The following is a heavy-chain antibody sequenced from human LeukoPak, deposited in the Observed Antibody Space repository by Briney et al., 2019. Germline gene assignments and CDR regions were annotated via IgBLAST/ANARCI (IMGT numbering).Heavy chain of an antibody. D-gene: IGHD3-22*01. V-gene: IGHV4-34*01. J-gene: IGHJ6*03. Sequence: SETLLLTCAVYGGSFSGYYWSWIRQPPGKGLEWIGEINHSGSTNYNPSLKSRVTISVDTSKNQFSLKLSSVTAADTAVYYCARGIHYYDSSGAYYYYYMDVWGKGTTVPVSS. CDR1: GGSFSGYY. CDR2: INHSGST. CDR3: ARGIHYYDSSGAYYYYYMDV.